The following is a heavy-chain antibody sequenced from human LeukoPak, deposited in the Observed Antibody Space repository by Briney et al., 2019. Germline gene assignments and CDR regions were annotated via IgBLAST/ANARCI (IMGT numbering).Heavy chain of an antibody. J-gene: IGHJ6*02. D-gene: IGHD2-2*01. V-gene: IGHV3-30*14. Sequence: GGSLRLSCAASGFIFSTYAMHWVRQAPGKGLEWVAVMSYDGGHIYYADSVKGRFTISRDNSKNTLYLQMNSLRAEDTAVYYCARADCSSTSCYLGYYYGMDVWGQGTTVTVSS. CDR3: ARADCSSTSCYLGYYYGMDV. CDR1: GFIFSTYA. CDR2: MSYDGGHI.